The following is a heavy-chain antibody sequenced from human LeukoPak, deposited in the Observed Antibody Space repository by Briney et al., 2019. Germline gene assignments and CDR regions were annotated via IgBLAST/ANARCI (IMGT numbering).Heavy chain of an antibody. CDR3: ARDGPTLYYDFWSGYYPSFDY. Sequence: GGSLRLSCAASGFSFSSYWISWVRQAAGKGLEWVAYIKQDVSEKYYVDSVKGRFTIARDNAKNSLYLQMNSLRAEDTAVYYCARDGPTLYYDFWSGYYPSFDYWGQGTLVTVSS. D-gene: IGHD3-3*01. J-gene: IGHJ4*02. CDR2: IKQDVSEK. V-gene: IGHV3-7*05. CDR1: GFSFSSYW.